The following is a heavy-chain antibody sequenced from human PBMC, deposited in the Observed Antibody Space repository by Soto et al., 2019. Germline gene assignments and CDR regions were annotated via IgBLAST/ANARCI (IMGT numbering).Heavy chain of an antibody. J-gene: IGHJ3*01. CDR2: IYSGGST. V-gene: IGHV3-66*01. Sequence: PVGSLRLSCAASGFTVSSNYMSWVRQAPGKGLEWVSVIYSGGSTYYADSVKGRFTISRDNSKNTLYLQMNSLRAEDTAVYYCARDLTMVRGVLTWGQGTMVTVSS. CDR3: ARDLTMVRGVLT. CDR1: GFTVSSNY. D-gene: IGHD3-10*01.